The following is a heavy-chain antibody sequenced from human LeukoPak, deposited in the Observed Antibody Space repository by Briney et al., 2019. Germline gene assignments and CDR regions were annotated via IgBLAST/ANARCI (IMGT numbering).Heavy chain of an antibody. Sequence: APVKVSCKASGGTFSSYAISWVRQAPGQGLEWMGRIIPILGIANYAQKFQGRVTITADKSTSTAYMELSSLRSEDTAVYYCARNLPYDYSNYSHYWGQGTLVTVSS. CDR1: GGTFSSYA. CDR2: IIPILGIA. CDR3: ARNLPYDYSNYSHY. D-gene: IGHD4-11*01. V-gene: IGHV1-69*04. J-gene: IGHJ4*02.